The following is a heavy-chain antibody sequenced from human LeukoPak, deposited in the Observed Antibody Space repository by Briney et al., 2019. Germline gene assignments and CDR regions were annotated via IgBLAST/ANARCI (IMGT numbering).Heavy chain of an antibody. CDR2: ISSSGSTI. D-gene: IGHD1-26*01. J-gene: IGHJ4*02. V-gene: IGHV3-48*03. CDR3: AREVGAFDY. CDR1: GFTFSSYE. Sequence: GILRLSCAASGFTFSSYEMNWVRQAPGKGLEWVSYISSSGSTIYYADSVKRRFTISRDNAKTSLYLQMHSLRAEDTAVYYCAREVGAFDYWGQGTLVTVST.